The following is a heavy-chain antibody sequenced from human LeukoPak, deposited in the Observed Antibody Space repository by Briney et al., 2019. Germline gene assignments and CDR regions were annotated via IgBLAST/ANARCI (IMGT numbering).Heavy chain of an antibody. J-gene: IGHJ4*02. V-gene: IGHV4-39*07. CDR1: GGSISSSSYY. D-gene: IGHD2-15*01. CDR2: IYYSGST. CDR3: ASTLGLVVVAAPALKRFDY. Sequence: SETLSLTCTVSGGSISSSSYYWGWIRQPPGKGLEWIGSIYYSGSTYYNPSLKSRVTISVDTSKNQFSLKLSSVTAADTAVYYCASTLGLVVVAAPALKRFDYWGQGTLVTVSS.